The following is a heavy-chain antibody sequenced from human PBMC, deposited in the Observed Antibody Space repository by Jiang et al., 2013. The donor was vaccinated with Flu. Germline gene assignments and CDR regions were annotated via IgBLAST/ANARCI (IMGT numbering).Heavy chain of an antibody. CDR2: INTNTGNP. J-gene: IGHJ4*02. CDR1: IHLHYVC. CDR3: ARTPTTGWTPGY. Sequence: SGSELKKPGASVKISCKTFWIHLHYVCDELGATGPLGQGLEWMGWINTNTGNPTYAQGFAGRFVFSLDTSVSTAFLQISSLKAEDTAVYYCARTPTTGWTPGYWGQGTLVTVSS. V-gene: IGHV7-4-1*02. D-gene: IGHD1-26*01.